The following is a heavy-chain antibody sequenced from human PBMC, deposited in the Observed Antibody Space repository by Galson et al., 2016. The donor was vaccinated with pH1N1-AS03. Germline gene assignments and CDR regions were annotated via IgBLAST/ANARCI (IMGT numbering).Heavy chain of an antibody. CDR1: GFTFSRFW. CDR2: INHDGSGR. Sequence: LRLSCAASGFTFSRFWMNWARQAPGKGLEWVANINHDGSGRYYVDSARGRFTISRDNAKNSVYLQMNSLRAEDTAVYYCARDQDGFDSAIFDSWGQGTLVTVSS. J-gene: IGHJ4*02. V-gene: IGHV3-7*01. D-gene: IGHD5-12*01. CDR3: ARDQDGFDSAIFDS.